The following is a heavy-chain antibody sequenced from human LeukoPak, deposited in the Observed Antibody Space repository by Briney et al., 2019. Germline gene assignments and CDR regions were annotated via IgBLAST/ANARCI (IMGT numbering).Heavy chain of an antibody. J-gene: IGHJ4*02. CDR2: IKQDGSEK. CDR3: ARDRYGGTDY. D-gene: IGHD4-23*01. Sequence: GGSLRLSCAASGFTFSGYWMSWVRQTPGKGLEWVANIKQDGSEKYYVDSVKGRFTISRDNAKNSLYLQMNSLRAEDTAVYYCARDRYGGTDYWGQGTLVTVSS. CDR1: GFTFSGYW. V-gene: IGHV3-7*01.